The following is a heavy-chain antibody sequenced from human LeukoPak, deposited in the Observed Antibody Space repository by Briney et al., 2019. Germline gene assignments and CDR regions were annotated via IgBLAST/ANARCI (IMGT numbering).Heavy chain of an antibody. V-gene: IGHV3-30*04. CDR1: GFTFSSYA. J-gene: IGHJ4*02. D-gene: IGHD6-19*01. Sequence: GGSLRLSCAASGFTFSSYAMHWVRQAPGKGLEWGAVISYDGSNKYYADSVKGRFTISRDNSKNTLYLQMNSLRAEDTAVYYCARQIVAGTPFDYWGQGTLVTVSS. CDR2: ISYDGSNK. CDR3: ARQIVAGTPFDY.